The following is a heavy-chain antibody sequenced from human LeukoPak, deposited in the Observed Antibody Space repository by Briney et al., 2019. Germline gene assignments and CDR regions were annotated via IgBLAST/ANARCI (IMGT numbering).Heavy chain of an antibody. CDR1: GFTFSGSA. CDR3: TGRGIVATHTDY. Sequence: PGGSLRLSCAASGFTFSGSAMHWVRQASGKGLECVGRIRSKANSYATAYAASVKGRFTISRDDSKNTAYLQMNSLKTEDTAVYYCTGRGIVATHTDYWGQGTLVTVSS. D-gene: IGHD1-26*01. J-gene: IGHJ4*02. V-gene: IGHV3-73*01. CDR2: IRSKANSYAT.